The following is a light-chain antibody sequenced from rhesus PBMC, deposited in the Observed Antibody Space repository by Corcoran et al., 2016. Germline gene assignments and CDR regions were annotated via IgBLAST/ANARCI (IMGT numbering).Light chain of an antibody. CDR1: QGIDFA. CDR2: AAS. CDR3: QQRNSYPYR. Sequence: DIQMTQSPSSLSASVGDKVTITCRASQGIDFALAWYQQKPGKAPNLLIYAASTLESGVPSRVSGSGSGTDLTLTIISLQPEDFAIYYCQQRNSYPYRFGQGTKVEIK. J-gene: IGKJ2*01. V-gene: IGKV1-33*01.